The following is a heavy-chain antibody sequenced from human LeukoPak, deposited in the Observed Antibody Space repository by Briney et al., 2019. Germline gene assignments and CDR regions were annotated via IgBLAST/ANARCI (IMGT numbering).Heavy chain of an antibody. CDR1: GGSISSNY. J-gene: IGHJ2*01. CDR2: MSYTGST. Sequence: PSETLSLTCTVSGGSISSNYWSWIRQPPGKGLEWIGYMSYTGSTSYNPSLRSRVTISVDKSKNQFSLKLTSVTAADTAVYFCATDGYFEVWGRGTLVTVSS. V-gene: IGHV4-59*01. CDR3: ATDGYFEV.